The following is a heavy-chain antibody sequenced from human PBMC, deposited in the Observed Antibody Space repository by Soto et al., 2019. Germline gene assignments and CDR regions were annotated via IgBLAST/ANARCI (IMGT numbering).Heavy chain of an antibody. D-gene: IGHD3-10*01. V-gene: IGHV3-74*01. CDR1: GFTFSSYW. J-gene: IGHJ4*02. Sequence: GGSLRLSCAASGFTFSSYWMHWVRQAPGKGLVWVSRINSDGSSTSYADSVKGRFTISRDNAKNTLYLQMNSLRAEDTAVYYCARGGGEGAMVRGVRYWGQGTLVTVSS. CDR2: INSDGSST. CDR3: ARGGGEGAMVRGVRY.